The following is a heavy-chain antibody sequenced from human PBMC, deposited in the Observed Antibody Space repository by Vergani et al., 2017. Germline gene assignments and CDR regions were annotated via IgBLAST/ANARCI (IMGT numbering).Heavy chain of an antibody. CDR3: ARVVAAKYQLVSPDY. V-gene: IGHV4-38-2*02. CDR2: INHSGST. Sequence: QVQLQESGPGLVKPSETLSLTCTVSGYSISSGYYWGWIRQPPGKGLEWNGSINHSGSTYYNPSLKRRVTIAVEPSKNQFSLKLSSVTAADTAVYYCARVVAAKYQLVSPDYWGQGTLVTVSS. CDR1: GYSISSGYY. J-gene: IGHJ4*02. D-gene: IGHD2-2*01.